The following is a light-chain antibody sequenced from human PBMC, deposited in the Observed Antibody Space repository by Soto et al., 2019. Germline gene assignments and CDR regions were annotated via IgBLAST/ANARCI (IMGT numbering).Light chain of an antibody. J-gene: IGKJ4*01. Sequence: EIVMTQSPATLSVSPGERATLSCRASQSVSSSLAWYQQMPGQPPRLLIYGASTRATAIPARFSGSGSGTEFTLTISGLQSEDFAVYYCQQYNDWPLTFGGGAKVEIK. CDR2: GAS. V-gene: IGKV3-15*01. CDR1: QSVSSS. CDR3: QQYNDWPLT.